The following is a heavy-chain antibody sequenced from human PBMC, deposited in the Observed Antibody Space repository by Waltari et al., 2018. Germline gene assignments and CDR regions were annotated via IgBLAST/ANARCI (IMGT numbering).Heavy chain of an antibody. Sequence: QVQLQESGPGLVKPSGTLSLTCAVSGGSLRRTNWWSWVRQPPGRGLEWIGERYPNGSTRYNPALGRRVTVSVDKSKHQFSLKVTSVTAADTAVYYCARDAIRAAIDHWGPGILVTVSS. CDR3: ARDAIRAAIDH. J-gene: IGHJ4*02. D-gene: IGHD6-25*01. CDR2: RYPNGST. CDR1: GGSLRRTNW. V-gene: IGHV4-4*02.